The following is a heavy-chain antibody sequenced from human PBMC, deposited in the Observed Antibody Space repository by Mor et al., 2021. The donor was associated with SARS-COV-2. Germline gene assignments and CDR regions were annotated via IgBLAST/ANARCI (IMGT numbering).Heavy chain of an antibody. Sequence: VRHAPGKGLEYMGGFGAEDGQFIYTEHFRGRLTMTEDTATDTAYMELSSLTSEDTALYFCATPGGGSFDYWGQG. CDR2: FGAEDGQF. V-gene: IGHV1-24*01. CDR3: ATPGGGSFDY. J-gene: IGHJ4*02. D-gene: IGHD3-16*01.